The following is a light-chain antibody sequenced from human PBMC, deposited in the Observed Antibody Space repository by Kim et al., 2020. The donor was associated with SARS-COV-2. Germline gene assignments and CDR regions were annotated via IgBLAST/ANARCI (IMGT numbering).Light chain of an antibody. V-gene: IGLV1-47*01. CDR3: AAWDDSLSGYV. J-gene: IGLJ1*01. CDR2: RNN. Sequence: QSVLTQPPSASGTPGQRVTISCSGSSSNIGSNYVYWYQHLPGTAPKLLIYRNNQRPSGVPDRFSGSKSATSASLAISGLRSEDEAGYYCAAWDDSLSGYVFGSGTKVTVL. CDR1: SSNIGSNY.